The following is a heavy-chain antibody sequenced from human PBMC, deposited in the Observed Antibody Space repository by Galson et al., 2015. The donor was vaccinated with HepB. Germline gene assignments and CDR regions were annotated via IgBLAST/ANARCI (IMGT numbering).Heavy chain of an antibody. CDR1: GFTFSDYY. D-gene: IGHD2-2*02. J-gene: IGHJ5*02. Sequence: SLRLSCAASGFTFSDYYMNWIRQAPGKGLEWVSYISSSGTTIYYADSVQGRFTISRDNAKNSLYLQMNSLRAEDTAVYYCARDCGTTSCYTSTNWFDPWGQGTLVTVSS. V-gene: IGHV3-11*01. CDR2: ISSSGTTI. CDR3: ARDCGTTSCYTSTNWFDP.